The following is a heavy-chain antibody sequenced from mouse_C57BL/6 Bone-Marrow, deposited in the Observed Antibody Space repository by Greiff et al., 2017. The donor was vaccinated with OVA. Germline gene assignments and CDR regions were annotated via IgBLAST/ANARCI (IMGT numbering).Heavy chain of an antibody. V-gene: IGHV1-55*01. J-gene: IGHJ3*01. D-gene: IGHD1-1*01. CDR1: GYTFTSYW. Sequence: QVQLQQPGAELVKPGASVKMSCKASGYTFTSYWITWVKQRPGQGLEWIGDIYPGSGSTNYNEKFKSKATLTVDTSSSTAYMQLSSLTSEDSAVYYCAREDYYYGSSWAWFAYWGQGTLVTASA. CDR3: AREDYYYGSSWAWFAY. CDR2: IYPGSGST.